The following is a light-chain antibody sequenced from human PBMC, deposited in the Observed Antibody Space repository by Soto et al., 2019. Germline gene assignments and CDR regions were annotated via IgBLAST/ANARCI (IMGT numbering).Light chain of an antibody. J-gene: IGLJ1*01. Sequence: QSVLTQPPSASGSPGQSVTISCTGTSSDVGGYNFVSWYQQHPGKSPKLMIYEVSKRPSGVPDRFSGSKSGNTASLTVSGLQAEDDADYYCSSDAGSGFYVVGTGTKVTVL. CDR1: SSDVGGYNF. CDR2: EVS. V-gene: IGLV2-8*01. CDR3: SSDAGSGFYV.